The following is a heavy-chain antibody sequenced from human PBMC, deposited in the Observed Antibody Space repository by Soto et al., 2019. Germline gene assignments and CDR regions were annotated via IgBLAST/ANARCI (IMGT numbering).Heavy chain of an antibody. V-gene: IGHV1-8*01. CDR3: AKGFFYCGGGSCYSAYAMDV. D-gene: IGHD2-15*01. Sequence: QVQLVQSGAEVKKPGASVKVSCKASGYDAFNYDIYWVRQAAGQGLEWMGWINPNSGDTAYAQRFQGRVIMTSDTSVSTVYMEVSSLRSEDTAVYYCAKGFFYCGGGSCYSAYAMDVWGQGTTVTVSS. CDR1: GYDAFNYD. CDR2: INPNSGDT. J-gene: IGHJ6*02.